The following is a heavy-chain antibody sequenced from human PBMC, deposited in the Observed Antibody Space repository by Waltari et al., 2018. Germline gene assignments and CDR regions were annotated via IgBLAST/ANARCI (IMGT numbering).Heavy chain of an antibody. J-gene: IGHJ5*02. CDR2: IIPIFGTA. Sequence: QVQLVQSGAEVKKPGSSVKVSCKASGGTFSSYAISWVRQAPGQGLEWMGRIIPIFGTANYAQKFQGRVTITADKSTSTAYMELSSLRSEDTAVYYCARTASSWYPAGDWFDPWGQGTLVTVSS. D-gene: IGHD6-13*01. V-gene: IGHV1-69*08. CDR1: GGTFSSYA. CDR3: ARTASSWYPAGDWFDP.